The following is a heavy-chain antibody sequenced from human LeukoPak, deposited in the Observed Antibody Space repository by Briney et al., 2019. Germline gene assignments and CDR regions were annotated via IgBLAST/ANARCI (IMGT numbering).Heavy chain of an antibody. CDR2: ITGSGGST. Sequence: GGSLRLSCAASGFTFGSYAMNWVRQAPGKGLEWVSLITGSGGSTCYADSVKGRFTISGDNSKNTLYLQMNSLRAEDTAVYYCGKGSGPNYYGMDVWGKGTTVTVSS. V-gene: IGHV3-23*01. CDR3: GKGSGPNYYGMDV. CDR1: GFTFGSYA. D-gene: IGHD2-15*01. J-gene: IGHJ6*04.